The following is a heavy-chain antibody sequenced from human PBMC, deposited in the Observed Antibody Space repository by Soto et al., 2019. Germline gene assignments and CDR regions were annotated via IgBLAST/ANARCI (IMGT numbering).Heavy chain of an antibody. CDR3: AGAFYGDYAAYYYGTDV. J-gene: IGHJ6*02. CDR1: GYSISSGFY. Sequence: SETLSLTCAVSGYSISSGFYWGWIRQAPGKGLGWIGNVYHSGSTYYNPYNPSLKSRVTISVDTSKNQFSLRPRSVTAADTAVYYCAGAFYGDYAAYYYGTDVWGQGTTVTVSS. V-gene: IGHV4-38-2*01. CDR2: VYHSGST. D-gene: IGHD4-17*01.